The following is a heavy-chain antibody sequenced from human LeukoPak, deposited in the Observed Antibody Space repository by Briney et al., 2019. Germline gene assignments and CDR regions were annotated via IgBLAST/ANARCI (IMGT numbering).Heavy chain of an antibody. CDR3: VAILVSGAIWQFDL. CDR1: GAGMPFSSYG. J-gene: IGHJ2*01. D-gene: IGHD2-2*02. V-gene: IGHV3-33*01. Sequence: GTSLRLSCQASGAGMPFSSYGLHWVPQAPGKGLGGVAIIWYDGSNKYYADSVKGRLTISKDTSKNTLYLLMNSLRAEDTAVYYCVAILVSGAIWQFDLWGRGTLVTVST. CDR2: IWYDGSNK.